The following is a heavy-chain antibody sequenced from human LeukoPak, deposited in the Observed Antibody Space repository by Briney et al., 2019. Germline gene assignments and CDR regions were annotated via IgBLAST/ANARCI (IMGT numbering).Heavy chain of an antibody. J-gene: IGHJ4*02. Sequence: SVKVSCKASGGTFSSYAISWVRQAPGQGLEWMGEIIPIFGTANYAQKFQGRVTITADESTSTAYMELSSLRSEDTAVYYCARVSSSEKLFDYWGQGTLVTVSS. CDR2: IIPIFGTA. V-gene: IGHV1-69*01. CDR3: ARVSSSEKLFDY. D-gene: IGHD6-6*01. CDR1: GGTFSSYA.